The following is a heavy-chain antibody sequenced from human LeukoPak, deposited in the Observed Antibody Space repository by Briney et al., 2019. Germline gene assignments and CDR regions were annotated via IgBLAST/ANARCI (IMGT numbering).Heavy chain of an antibody. V-gene: IGHV3-23*01. D-gene: IGHD4-23*01. CDR3: AKDPTSVVTPSDDY. Sequence: PGGSLRLSCAASGFTFSSYAMSWVRQAPGKGLEWVSAISGSGGSTYYADSVKGRFTISRDNSKNTLYLQMNSLRAEDTAVYYCAKDPTSVVTPSDDYWGQGTLVTVSS. CDR1: GFTFSSYA. J-gene: IGHJ4*02. CDR2: ISGSGGST.